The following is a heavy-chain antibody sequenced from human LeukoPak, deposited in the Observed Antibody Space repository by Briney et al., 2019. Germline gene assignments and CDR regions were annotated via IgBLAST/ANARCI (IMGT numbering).Heavy chain of an antibody. J-gene: IGHJ4*02. Sequence: SETLSLTCTVSGASINIYYWSWIRQPPGKGLEWIGYIYYSGSTTYNPSLKSRVTMSVDTSKNQFSLRLSSVTAADTAVYYCARVRNFDSSAYPSPLYYFDYWGQGTLVTVSS. V-gene: IGHV4-59*01. CDR1: GASINIYY. CDR2: IYYSGST. D-gene: IGHD3-22*01. CDR3: ARVRNFDSSAYPSPLYYFDY.